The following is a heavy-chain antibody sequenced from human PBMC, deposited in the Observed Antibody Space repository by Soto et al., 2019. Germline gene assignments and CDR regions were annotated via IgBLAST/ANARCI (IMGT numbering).Heavy chain of an antibody. J-gene: IGHJ6*03. CDR3: AKDRLASDYYYYYMDV. CDR2: ISGSGGST. D-gene: IGHD3-3*01. CDR1: GFTFSSYA. V-gene: IGHV3-23*01. Sequence: GGSLRLSCAASGFTFSSYAMSWVRQAPGKGLEWVSAISGSGGSTYYADSVKGRFTISRDNSKNTLYLQMNSLRAEDTAVYYCAKDRLASDYYYYYMDVWGKGTTVTVSS.